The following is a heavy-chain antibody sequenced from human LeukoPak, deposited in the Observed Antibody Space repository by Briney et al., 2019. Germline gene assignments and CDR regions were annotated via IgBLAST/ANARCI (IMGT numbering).Heavy chain of an antibody. J-gene: IGHJ4*02. CDR1: GGSISSSGYS. CDR2: IYHSGTT. CDR3: AREGDSGGYLY. Sequence: PSETLSLTCAVSGGSISSSGYSWNWIRQPPGKGLEWIGDIYHSGTTDYNPSLKSRVTISVDRFKNQLSLKLSSVTAADTAVYYCAREGDSGGYLYWGQGTLVTVSS. V-gene: IGHV4-30-2*01. D-gene: IGHD1-26*01.